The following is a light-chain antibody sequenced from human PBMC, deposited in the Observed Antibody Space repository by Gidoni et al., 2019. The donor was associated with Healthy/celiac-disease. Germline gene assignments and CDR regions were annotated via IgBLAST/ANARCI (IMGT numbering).Light chain of an antibody. Sequence: EIVCTQSPAPLSLSPGERDTLSGRTSQSVSSYLAWYQQKPGQTPRLLIYDASTRATGIPARFSGSGSGTDFTLTTSSLEPEDFAVYYCQQRSNCPPLTFXGXTKVEIK. V-gene: IGKV3-11*01. CDR3: QQRSNCPPLT. CDR2: DAS. CDR1: QSVSSY. J-gene: IGKJ4*01.